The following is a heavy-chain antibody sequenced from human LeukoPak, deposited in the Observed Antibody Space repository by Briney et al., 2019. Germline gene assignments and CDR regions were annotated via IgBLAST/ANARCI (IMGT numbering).Heavy chain of an antibody. CDR3: AKDADMGYDFWSGYFSFDY. V-gene: IGHV3-23*01. CDR2: LSGSGGST. CDR1: GFTFSSYA. Sequence: PGGSLRLSCAASGFTFSSYAMSWVRQAPGKGLEWVSALSGSGGSTYYADSVKGRFTISRDNSKNTLYLQMNSLRAEDTAVYYCAKDADMGYDFWSGYFSFDYWGQGTLVTVSS. J-gene: IGHJ4*02. D-gene: IGHD3-3*01.